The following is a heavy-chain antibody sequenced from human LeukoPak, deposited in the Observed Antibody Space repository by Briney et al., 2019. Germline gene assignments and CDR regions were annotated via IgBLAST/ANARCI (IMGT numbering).Heavy chain of an antibody. CDR2: IYYSGST. D-gene: IGHD6-6*01. J-gene: IGHJ6*03. CDR3: ARVGREQLAIYYYYMDV. Sequence: SETLSLTCTVSGGSISSYYWSWIRQPPGKGLEWIGYIYYSGSTNYNPSLKSRVTISVDTSKNQFSLKLSSVTAADTAVYYCARVGREQLAIYYYYMDVWGKGTTVTVSS. CDR1: GGSISSYY. V-gene: IGHV4-59*12.